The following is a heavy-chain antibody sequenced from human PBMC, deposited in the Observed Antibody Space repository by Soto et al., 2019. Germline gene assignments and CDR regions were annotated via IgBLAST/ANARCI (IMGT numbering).Heavy chain of an antibody. CDR2: ISYDGSNK. CDR3: AKDASASYFDY. V-gene: IGHV3-30*18. CDR1: GFPFSSYG. Sequence: GGSLRLSCAASGFPFSSYGMHWVRQAPGKGLEWVAVISYDGSNKYYADSVKGRFTISRDNSKNTLYLQMNSLRAEDTAVYYCAKDASASYFDYWGQGTLVTVSS. D-gene: IGHD6-19*01. J-gene: IGHJ4*02.